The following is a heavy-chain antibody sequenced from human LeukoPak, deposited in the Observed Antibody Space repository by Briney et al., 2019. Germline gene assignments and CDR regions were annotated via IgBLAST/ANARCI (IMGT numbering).Heavy chain of an antibody. Sequence: GASVKVSFKGSGYDFINYGISWVRQAPGQGLEWMGWRSIYNGNTDYKLQGRVTMTTDTSTSTAYMEVRSLRSDDTAVYYCARGGPFPSGSSSREYYLDYWGQGTLVTVSS. CDR1: GYDFINYG. V-gene: IGHV1-18*01. CDR3: ARGGPFPSGSSSREYYLDY. CDR2: RSIYNGNT. D-gene: IGHD6-6*01. J-gene: IGHJ4*02.